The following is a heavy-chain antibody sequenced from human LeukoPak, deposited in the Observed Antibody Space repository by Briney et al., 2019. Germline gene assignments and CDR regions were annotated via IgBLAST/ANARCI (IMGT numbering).Heavy chain of an antibody. CDR1: GCTFTSYA. CDR3: ARDPVGGP. V-gene: IGHV1-69*04. J-gene: IGHJ5*02. D-gene: IGHD3-10*01. Sequence: ASVKVSCKASGCTFTSYAISWVRQAPGQGLEWMGRMIPILGIANYAQKFQGRVTITGDNSTSTAYMELSSLRSEDTAVCCCARDPVGGPGGQGTLVTVPS. CDR2: MIPILGIA.